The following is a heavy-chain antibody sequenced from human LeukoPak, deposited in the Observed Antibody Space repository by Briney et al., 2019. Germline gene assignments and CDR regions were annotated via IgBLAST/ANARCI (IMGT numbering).Heavy chain of an antibody. J-gene: IGHJ4*02. D-gene: IGHD3-22*01. CDR1: GGSFSGYY. CDR3: ARGHYYDSSGYYYYFDY. V-gene: IGHV4-34*01. CDR2: INHSGST. Sequence: TSETLSLTCAVYGGSFSGYYWSWIRQPPGKGLEWIGEINHSGSTNYNPSLKSRVTISVDTSKNQFSLKLSSVTAADTAVYYCARGHYYDSSGYYYYFDYWGQGTLVTVSS.